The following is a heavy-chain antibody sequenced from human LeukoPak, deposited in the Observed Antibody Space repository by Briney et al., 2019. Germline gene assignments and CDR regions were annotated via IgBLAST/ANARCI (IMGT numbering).Heavy chain of an antibody. CDR2: INHSGST. V-gene: IGHV4-34*01. CDR3: ARRGHDFWSGYYHAV. CDR1: GGSFSGYY. J-gene: IGHJ4*02. Sequence: SETLSLTCAVYGGSFSGYYWSWIRQPPGKGLEWIGEINHSGSTNYNPSLKSRVTISVDTSKNQFSLKLSSVTAADTAVYYCARRGHDFWSGYYHAVWGQGTLVTVSS. D-gene: IGHD3-3*01.